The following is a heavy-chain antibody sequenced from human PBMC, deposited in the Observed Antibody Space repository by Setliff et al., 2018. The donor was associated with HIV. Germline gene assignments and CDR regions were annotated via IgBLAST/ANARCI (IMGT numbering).Heavy chain of an antibody. Sequence: ASVKVSCKASGYFFTAYYMHWVRQAPGQGLEWMAWINPNTGGTRYAQKFQGRVTVTRDTPISTAYMEIKKLTSDDTAVYYCARDNRTGYSGGWPLDYWGQGTVVPVSS. CDR1: GYFFTAYY. CDR2: INPNTGGT. V-gene: IGHV1-2*02. CDR3: ARDNRTGYSGGWPLDY. D-gene: IGHD5-12*01. J-gene: IGHJ4*02.